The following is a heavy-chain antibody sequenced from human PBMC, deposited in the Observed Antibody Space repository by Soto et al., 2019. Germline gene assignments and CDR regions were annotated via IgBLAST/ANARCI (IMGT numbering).Heavy chain of an antibody. J-gene: IGHJ4*02. V-gene: IGHV3-74*01. CDR1: GVTFSSYW. CDR2: INSDGSSK. Sequence: GSLRLSWAASGVTFSSYWMHWVRQAPGKGRVWVSRINSDGSSKSHAASVKGRFPIPRETAKNKLYMQLNSLRAEDTAVYYCARLRDSIFDYWGQATLVTVSS. CDR3: ARLRDSIFDY. D-gene: IGHD2-21*01.